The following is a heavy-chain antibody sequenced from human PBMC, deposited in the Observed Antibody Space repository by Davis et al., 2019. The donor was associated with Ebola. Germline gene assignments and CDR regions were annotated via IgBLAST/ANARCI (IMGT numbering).Heavy chain of an antibody. Sequence: SETLSLTCTVSGGSISRHYWSWIRQTPGKGLEWIGYIYNSGTTSYNPSLKSRVTMSIDTSKNQFSLKVSSVTAADTAVYFCARHVDTTLADAFDIWGQGTKVTVSS. CDR2: IYNSGTT. CDR3: ARHVDTTLADAFDI. V-gene: IGHV4-59*08. D-gene: IGHD5-18*01. J-gene: IGHJ3*02. CDR1: GGSISRHY.